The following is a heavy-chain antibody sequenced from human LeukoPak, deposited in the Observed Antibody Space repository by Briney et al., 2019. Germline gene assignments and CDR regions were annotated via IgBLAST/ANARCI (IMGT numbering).Heavy chain of an antibody. CDR2: ISSSSSYI. Sequence: GGSLRLSCAASGFTFSSYSMNWVRQAPGKGLEWVSSISSSSSYIYYADSVKGRFTISRDNAKNSLYLQMNSLRAEDTAVYYCARVDVRGTTPPHIDYWGQGTLVTVSS. CDR3: ARVDVRGTTPPHIDY. V-gene: IGHV3-21*01. J-gene: IGHJ4*02. CDR1: GFTFSSYS. D-gene: IGHD1-14*01.